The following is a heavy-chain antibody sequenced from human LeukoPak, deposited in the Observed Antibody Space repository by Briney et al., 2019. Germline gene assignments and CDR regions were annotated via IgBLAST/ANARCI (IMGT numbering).Heavy chain of an antibody. CDR3: ARDRATVAGIFDY. CDR2: IWYGGSNK. D-gene: IGHD6-19*01. J-gene: IGHJ4*02. V-gene: IGHV3-33*08. Sequence: GGSLRLSCAASGFTFSSYGMHWVRQAPGKGLEWVAVIWYGGSNKYYADSVKGRFTISRDNSKNTLYLQMNSLRAEDTAVYYCARDRATVAGIFDYWGQGTLVTVSS. CDR1: GFTFSSYG.